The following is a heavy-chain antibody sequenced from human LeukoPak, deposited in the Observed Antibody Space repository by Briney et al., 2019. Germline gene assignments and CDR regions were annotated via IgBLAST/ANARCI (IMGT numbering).Heavy chain of an antibody. D-gene: IGHD6-13*01. CDR3: ARQPTKYSSSWAWYYFDY. CDR1: GASISDYY. V-gene: IGHV4-59*08. Sequence: SETLSLTCNVSGASISDYYWSWIRQPPGKGLEWIGYIYYSGSTNYNPSLKSRVTISVDTSKNQFSLKLSSVTAADTAVYYCARQPTKYSSSWAWYYFDYWGQGTLVTVSS. J-gene: IGHJ4*02. CDR2: IYYSGST.